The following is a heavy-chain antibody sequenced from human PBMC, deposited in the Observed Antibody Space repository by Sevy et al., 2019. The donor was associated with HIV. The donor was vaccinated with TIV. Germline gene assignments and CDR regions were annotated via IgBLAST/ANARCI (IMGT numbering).Heavy chain of an antibody. CDR1: GGSISSYY. CDR3: ARGPLIAARYNWFDP. D-gene: IGHD6-6*01. Sequence: SETLSLTCTVSGGSISSYYWSWIRQPAGKGLEWIGCIYTSGSTNYNPSLKSRVTMSVDTSKNQFSLKLSSVTAADTAVYYCARGPLIAARYNWFDPWGQGTLVTVSS. J-gene: IGHJ5*02. CDR2: IYTSGST. V-gene: IGHV4-4*07.